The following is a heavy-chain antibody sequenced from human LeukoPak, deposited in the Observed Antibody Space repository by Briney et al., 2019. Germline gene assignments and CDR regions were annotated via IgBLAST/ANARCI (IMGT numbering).Heavy chain of an antibody. V-gene: IGHV4-59*01. CDR2: IYYSGST. CDR1: GGSISSYY. CDR3: ARVVAVAGLSDAFDI. J-gene: IGHJ3*02. D-gene: IGHD6-19*01. Sequence: SETLSLTCTVSGGSISSYYWSWIRQPPGKGLEWIGYIYYSGSTNYNPSPKSRVTISVDTSKNQFSLKLSSVTAAGTAVYYCARVVAVAGLSDAFDIWGQGTMVTVSS.